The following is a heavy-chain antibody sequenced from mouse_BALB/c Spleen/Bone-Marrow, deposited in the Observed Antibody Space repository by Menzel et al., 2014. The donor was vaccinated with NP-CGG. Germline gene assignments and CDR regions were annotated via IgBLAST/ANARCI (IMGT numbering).Heavy chain of an antibody. D-gene: IGHD2-10*02. Sequence: DVQLVESGGGLVQPGDSLRLSCATSGFTFSDFYMEWVRQPPGERLEWIAASRNKAKHYTTEYSASVKGRFIVSRDTSQSILYLQMNALRAEDTAIYYCARDVGYGNYFVYWGQGTLVTVSA. CDR1: GFTFSDFY. CDR2: SRNKAKHYTT. J-gene: IGHJ3*01. V-gene: IGHV7-1*02. CDR3: ARDVGYGNYFVY.